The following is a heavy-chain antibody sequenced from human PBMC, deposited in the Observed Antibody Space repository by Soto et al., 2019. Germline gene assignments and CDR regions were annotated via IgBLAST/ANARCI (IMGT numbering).Heavy chain of an antibody. V-gene: IGHV1-2*02. CDR3: TTLRLDP. CDR1: GYTFTALY. Sequence: KVSCKASGYTFTALYMNWVRQAPGQGLEWMGWVNPNTGLTKYAQKFQGRVIMTRDTSINTAYMELSGLTSDDTAVYYCTTLRLDPWGQGTLVTVS. CDR2: VNPNTGLT. D-gene: IGHD3-9*01. J-gene: IGHJ5*02.